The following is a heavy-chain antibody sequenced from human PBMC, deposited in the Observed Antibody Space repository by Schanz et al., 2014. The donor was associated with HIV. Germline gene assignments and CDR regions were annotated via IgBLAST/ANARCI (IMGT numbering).Heavy chain of an antibody. CDR1: GLTFRNYW. J-gene: IGHJ5*02. CDR3: ARDYHWNWFDP. Sequence: EVQLVESGGALVQPGGSLRLSCAVSGLTFRNYWMAWVRQAPGKGLEWVANINGDETEKYYVDSVRGRFTISRDNAKNSLYLQMNSLRAEDTAVYYCARDYHWNWFDPWGQGTLVTVSS. D-gene: IGHD1-20*01. V-gene: IGHV3-7*01. CDR2: INGDETEK.